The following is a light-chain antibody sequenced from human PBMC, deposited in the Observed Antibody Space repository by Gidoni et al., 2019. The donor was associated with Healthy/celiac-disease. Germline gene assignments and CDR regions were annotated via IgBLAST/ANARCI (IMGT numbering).Light chain of an antibody. V-gene: IGLV1-51*02. CDR3: GTWDSSLSAGV. J-gene: IGLJ3*02. Sequence: QSVLTQPPSVSAAPGPKVTISCSGSSSNIGNNYVSWYQQLPGTAPQLLIYENNKRPSGIPDRFSGSKSGTSATLGITGLQTGDEADYYCGTWDSSLSAGVFGGGTKLTVL. CDR1: SSNIGNNY. CDR2: ENN.